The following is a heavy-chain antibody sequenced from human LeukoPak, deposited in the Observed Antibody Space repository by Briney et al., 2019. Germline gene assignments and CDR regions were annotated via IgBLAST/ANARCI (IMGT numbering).Heavy chain of an antibody. D-gene: IGHD4/OR15-4a*01. Sequence: GGSLRLSCAASGFTVSSNFMTWVRQAPGKGLEWVSVTYSDGTTYYADSVKGRFTTSRDNSKDTLDLQMNSLRAEDTATYYCPKEKRNLRGARDAFDTWGQGTMVTVSA. CDR3: PKEKRNLRGARDAFDT. J-gene: IGHJ3*02. CDR1: GFTVSSNF. CDR2: TYSDGTT. V-gene: IGHV3-53*01.